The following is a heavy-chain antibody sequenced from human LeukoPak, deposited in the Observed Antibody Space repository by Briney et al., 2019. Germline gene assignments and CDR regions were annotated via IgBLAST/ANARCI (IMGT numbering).Heavy chain of an antibody. CDR3: AKAIAARPGNWFDP. D-gene: IGHD6-6*01. CDR2: IIPIFGIA. J-gene: IGHJ5*02. V-gene: IGHV1-69*04. Sequence: GASVKVSCKASGGTFSSYAISWVRQAPGQGLEWMGRIIPIFGIANYAQKFQGRVTITADKSTSTAYMELSSLRSEDTAAYYCAKAIAARPGNWFDPWGRGTLVTVSS. CDR1: GGTFSSYA.